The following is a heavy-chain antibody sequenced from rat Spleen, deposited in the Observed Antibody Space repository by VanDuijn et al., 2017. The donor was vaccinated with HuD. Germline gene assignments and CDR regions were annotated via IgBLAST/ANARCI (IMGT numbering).Heavy chain of an antibody. CDR2: ISYDGSST. J-gene: IGHJ3*01. Sequence: EVQLVESGGGLVQPGRSLKLSCAASGFTFSDYNMAWVRQAPKKGLEWVATISYDGSSTYYRDSVKGRFTISRDNAKSTLYLQMNSLRSEDTATYFCARHTRVWWFAYWGQGTLVTVSS. D-gene: IGHD1-11*01. CDR1: GFTFSDYN. V-gene: IGHV5-7*01. CDR3: ARHTRVWWFAY.